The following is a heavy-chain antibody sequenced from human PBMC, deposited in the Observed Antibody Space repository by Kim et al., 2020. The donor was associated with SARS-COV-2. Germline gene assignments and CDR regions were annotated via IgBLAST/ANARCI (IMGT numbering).Heavy chain of an antibody. V-gene: IGHV3-11*06. J-gene: IGHJ3*02. Sequence: GRLTISRDNAKNSLYLKMNSLRAEDTAVYYCARGRPLLLWFGELSTDAFDIWGQGTMVTVSS. D-gene: IGHD3-10*01. CDR3: ARGRPLLLWFGELSTDAFDI.